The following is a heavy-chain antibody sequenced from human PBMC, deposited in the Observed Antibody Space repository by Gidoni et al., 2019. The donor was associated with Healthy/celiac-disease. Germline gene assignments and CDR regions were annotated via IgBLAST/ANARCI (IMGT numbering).Heavy chain of an antibody. J-gene: IGHJ4*02. CDR2: ISYDGSNK. Sequence: QVQLVESGGGVVQPGRSLRLSCAASGFTFSSYGMHWVRQAPGKGLEWVAVISYDGSNKYYADSVKGRFTISRDNSKNTLYLQMNSLRAEDTAVYYCAKAFWMYSSSTRFDYWGQGTLVTVSS. CDR3: AKAFWMYSSSTRFDY. V-gene: IGHV3-30*18. CDR1: GFTFSSYG. D-gene: IGHD6-6*01.